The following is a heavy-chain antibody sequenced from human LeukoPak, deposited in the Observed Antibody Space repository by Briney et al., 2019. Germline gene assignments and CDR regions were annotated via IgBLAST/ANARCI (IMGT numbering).Heavy chain of an antibody. Sequence: GGSLRPSCAASGFTFSSYSVNWVRQAPGKGLEWVSSISSSSSYIYYADSVKGRFTISRDNAKNSLYLQMNSLRAEDTAVYYCARATDDYGDYNQHDAFDIWGQGTMVTVSS. D-gene: IGHD4-17*01. CDR1: GFTFSSYS. CDR3: ARATDDYGDYNQHDAFDI. CDR2: ISSSSSYI. J-gene: IGHJ3*02. V-gene: IGHV3-21*01.